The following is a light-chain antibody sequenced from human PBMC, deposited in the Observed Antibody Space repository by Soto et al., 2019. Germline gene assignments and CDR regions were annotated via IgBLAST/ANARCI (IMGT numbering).Light chain of an antibody. CDR3: SSYPGSSTYGG. Sequence: QSALTQPASVSGSPGQSITISCTGTSSDVGGYNYVSWYQQHPGKAPKLMIYDVSNRPSGVSNRFSGSKSANTASLTISGLQAEDEADYYCSSYPGSSTYGGFGGGTKLTGL. J-gene: IGLJ2*01. CDR2: DVS. CDR1: SSDVGGYNY. V-gene: IGLV2-14*01.